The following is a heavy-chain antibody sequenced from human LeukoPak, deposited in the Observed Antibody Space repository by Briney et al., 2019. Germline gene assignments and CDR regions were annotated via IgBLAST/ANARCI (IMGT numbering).Heavy chain of an antibody. CDR1: GFTFSSYA. D-gene: IGHD4-11*01. V-gene: IGHV3-23*01. CDR3: AKVGSTVTTYYYYYMDV. CDR2: ISGSGGST. Sequence: PGGSLRLSCAASGFTFSSYAMSWVRQAPGKGPEWVSAISGSGGSTYYADSVKGRFTISRDNSKNTLYLQMNSLRADDTAVYYCAKVGSTVTTYYYYYMDVWGKGTTVTVSS. J-gene: IGHJ6*03.